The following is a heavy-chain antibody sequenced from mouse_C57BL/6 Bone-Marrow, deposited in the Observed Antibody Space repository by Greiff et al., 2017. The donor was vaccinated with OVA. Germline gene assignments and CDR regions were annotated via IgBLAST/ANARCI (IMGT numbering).Heavy chain of an antibody. D-gene: IGHD4-1*01. Sequence: QVQLQQSGPELVRPGASVKISCKAPGYTFTSHWMHWVKQRPIQGLEWIGNIDPSDSETHYNQKFKDKATLTVDKSSSTAYMQLSSLTSEDSAVYYCARGGDWDWYFDVWGTGTTVTVSS. J-gene: IGHJ1*03. V-gene: IGHV1-52*01. CDR3: ARGGDWDWYFDV. CDR2: IDPSDSET. CDR1: GYTFTSHW.